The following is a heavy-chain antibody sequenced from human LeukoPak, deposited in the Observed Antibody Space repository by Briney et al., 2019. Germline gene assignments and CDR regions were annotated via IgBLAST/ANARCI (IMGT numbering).Heavy chain of an antibody. Sequence: RGSLRLSCAASGFTVNINYMNWVSQAPGKGLEWLSVIYTDDQKYYADAVKGRFIFSRNISKNTLYLQVNNVTAEDTAIYYCAREVANGASYSSAWSVWAHGTTVSVSS. CDR1: GFTVNINY. D-gene: IGHD3-22*01. J-gene: IGHJ6*02. CDR3: AREVANGASYSSAWSV. V-gene: IGHV3-53*01. CDR2: IYTDDQK.